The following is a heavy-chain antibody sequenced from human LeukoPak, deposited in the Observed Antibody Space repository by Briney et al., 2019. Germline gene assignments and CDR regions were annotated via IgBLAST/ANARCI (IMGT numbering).Heavy chain of an antibody. CDR2: MKPNSGTT. CDR1: GYTFINYD. Sequence: ASVNVSCKASGYTFINYDINWVRQAPGQGVEWMGWMKPNSGTTDYAQKFQGRVTISRNTSISTAYMELTSLTSENTAVYYCARAFRHIAPGAIVSYWFDPWGQGTVVTVSS. CDR3: ARAFRHIAPGAIVSYWFDP. D-gene: IGHD6-25*01. J-gene: IGHJ5*02. V-gene: IGHV1-8*03.